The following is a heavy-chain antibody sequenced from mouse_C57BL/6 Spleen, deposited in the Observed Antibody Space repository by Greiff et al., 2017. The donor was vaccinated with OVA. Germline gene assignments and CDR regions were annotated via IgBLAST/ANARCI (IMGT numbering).Heavy chain of an antibody. CDR1: GYSITSGYY. Sequence: EVKLMESGPGLVKPSQSLSLTCSVTGYSITSGYYWNWIRQFPGNKLEWMGYISYDGSNNYNPSLKNRISITRDTSKNQFFLKLNSVTTEDTATYYCAIGSYYAMDYWGQGTSVTVSS. CDR3: AIGSYYAMDY. CDR2: ISYDGSN. J-gene: IGHJ4*01. V-gene: IGHV3-6*01.